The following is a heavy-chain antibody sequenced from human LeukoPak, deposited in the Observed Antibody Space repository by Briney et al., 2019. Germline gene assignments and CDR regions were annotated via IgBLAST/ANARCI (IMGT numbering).Heavy chain of an antibody. CDR3: ASPYSSRWYELCY. V-gene: IGHV3-21*06. CDR2: LDSSGAYI. J-gene: IGHJ4*02. Sequence: GGSLRLSCAASGFTFSNYGMSWARQAPGKGPEWLSSLDSSGAYIFYADSVKGRFIISRDNAKNSLYLQMNSLRAEDTAVYYCASPYSSRWYELCYWGQGTLVTVSS. D-gene: IGHD6-13*01. CDR1: GFTFSNYG.